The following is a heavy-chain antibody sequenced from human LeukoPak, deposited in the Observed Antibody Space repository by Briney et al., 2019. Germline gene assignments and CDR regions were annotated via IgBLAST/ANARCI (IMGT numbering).Heavy chain of an antibody. J-gene: IGHJ6*04. CDR3: ATDTYYCGSGSSAAVRYYYGMDV. CDR1: GFTFSSYA. Sequence: GGSLRLSCAASGFTFSSYAMSGVRQAPGKGLEWVSAISGSGGSTYYADSVKGRFTISRDNSKNTLYLQMNSLRAEDTAVYYCATDTYYCGSGSSAAVRYYYGMDVWGKGTTVTDSS. CDR2: ISGSGGST. V-gene: IGHV3-23*01. D-gene: IGHD3-10*01.